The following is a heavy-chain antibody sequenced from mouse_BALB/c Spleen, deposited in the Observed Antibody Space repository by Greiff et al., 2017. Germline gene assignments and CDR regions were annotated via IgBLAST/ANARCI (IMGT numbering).Heavy chain of an antibody. CDR2: ISSGGST. J-gene: IGHJ2*01. V-gene: IGHV5-6-5*01. CDR3: ARDYGPFDY. D-gene: IGHD1-2*01. Sequence: EVQRVESGGGLVKPGGSLKLSCAASGFTFSSYAMSWVRQTPEKRLEWVASISSGGSTYYPDSVKGRFTISRDNARNILYLQMSSLRSEDTAMYYCARDYGPFDYWGQGTTLTVSS. CDR1: GFTFSSYA.